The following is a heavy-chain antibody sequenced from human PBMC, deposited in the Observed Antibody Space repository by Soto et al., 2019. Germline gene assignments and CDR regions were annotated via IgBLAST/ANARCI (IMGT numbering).Heavy chain of an antibody. V-gene: IGHV3-11*05. CDR3: ARDSNSYESRDQLGRAFDI. CDR1: GFTFSDYY. J-gene: IGHJ3*02. CDR2: ITSSSSYT. D-gene: IGHD3-22*01. Sequence: QVQLVESGGGLVKPGGSLRLSCAASGFTFSDYYMSWIRQAPGKGLEWVSYITSSSSYTNYADSVKGRFTISRDNAKNSLYLQMHSLRAEDTAVYYCARDSNSYESRDQLGRAFDIWGQGTMVTVSS.